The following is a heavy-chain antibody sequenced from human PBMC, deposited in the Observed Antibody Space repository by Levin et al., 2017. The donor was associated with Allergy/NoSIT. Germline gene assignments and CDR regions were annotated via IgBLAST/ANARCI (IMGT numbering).Heavy chain of an antibody. Sequence: GASVKVSCKASGYTFTSYGISWVRQAPGQGLEWMGWISAYNGNTNYAQKLQGRVTMTTDTSTSTAYMELRSLRSDDTAVYYCARPIVVVPAAIKPQEKPVYYYYYYGMDVWGQGTTVTVSS. CDR3: ARPIVVVPAAIKPQEKPVYYYYYYGMDV. CDR2: ISAYNGNT. D-gene: IGHD2-2*02. V-gene: IGHV1-18*01. CDR1: GYTFTSYG. J-gene: IGHJ6*02.